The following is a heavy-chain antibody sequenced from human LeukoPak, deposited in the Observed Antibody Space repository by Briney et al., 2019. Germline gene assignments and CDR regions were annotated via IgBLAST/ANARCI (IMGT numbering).Heavy chain of an antibody. CDR1: GFTFSSYS. CDR2: ISSSSSYI. Sequence: GGSLRLSCAASGFTFSSYSMNWVRQAPGKGLGWVSSISSSSSYIYYADSVKGRFTISRDNAKNSLYLQMNSLRAEDTAVYYCARRPVGYDAFDIWGQGTMVTVSS. D-gene: IGHD4-23*01. J-gene: IGHJ3*02. V-gene: IGHV3-21*01. CDR3: ARRPVGYDAFDI.